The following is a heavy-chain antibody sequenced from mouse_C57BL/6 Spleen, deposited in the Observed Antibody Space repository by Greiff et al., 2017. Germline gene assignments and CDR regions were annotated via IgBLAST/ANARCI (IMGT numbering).Heavy chain of an antibody. CDR2: INPGSGGT. J-gene: IGHJ1*03. V-gene: IGHV1-54*01. Sequence: VTLVESGAELVRPGTSVKVSCKASGYAFTNYLIEWVKQRPGQGLEWIGVINPGSGGTNNNEKFKGKATLTADKSSSTAYMQLSSLTSEDSAVYFCARGLRDWYFDVWGTGTTVTVSS. D-gene: IGHD3-1*01. CDR3: ARGLRDWYFDV. CDR1: GYAFTNYL.